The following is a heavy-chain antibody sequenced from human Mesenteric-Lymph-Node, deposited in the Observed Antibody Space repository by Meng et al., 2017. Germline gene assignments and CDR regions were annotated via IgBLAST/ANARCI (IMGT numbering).Heavy chain of an antibody. Sequence: GGSLRLSCAASGFTFTTYAMHWVRQAPGKGLEWVAVISYDGSNPYYADSVKGRFTISRDNSKDTLYLQMNSLRPEDTAIYYCARDLSSGWLGDYWGQGALVTVSS. CDR3: ARDLSSGWLGDY. D-gene: IGHD6-19*01. J-gene: IGHJ4*02. CDR1: GFTFTTYA. CDR2: ISYDGSNP. V-gene: IGHV3-30*04.